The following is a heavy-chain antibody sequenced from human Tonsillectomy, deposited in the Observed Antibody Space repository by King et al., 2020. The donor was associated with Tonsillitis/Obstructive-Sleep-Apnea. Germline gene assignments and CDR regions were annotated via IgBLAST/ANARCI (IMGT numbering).Heavy chain of an antibody. CDR3: ARGGAAVVSGVDY. CDR1: GFTFRSYS. J-gene: IGHJ4*02. CDR2: ISSSSYI. V-gene: IGHV3-21*01. D-gene: IGHD4-23*01. Sequence: VQLVESGGGLVKPGGSLRLSCAASGFTFRSYSMNWVRHAPGRGLEWVSSISSSSYIYYADSVKGRFTISRDNAKNSLYLQMDSLRAEDTAVYYCARGGAAVVSGVDYWGQGALVTVSS.